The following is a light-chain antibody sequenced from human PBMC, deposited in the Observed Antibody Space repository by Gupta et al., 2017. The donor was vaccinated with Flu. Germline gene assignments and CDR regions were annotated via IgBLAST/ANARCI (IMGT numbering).Light chain of an antibody. Sequence: QLVLTQSPSASASLGASVKLTCTLSSGHSSYAIAWHQQQPEKGPRYLMKLNSDGSHSKGDGFPDRFSGSSSGAERYLTISSLQSEDEADYYCQTWGTVIQVFGGGTKLTVL. J-gene: IGLJ3*02. V-gene: IGLV4-69*01. CDR2: LNSDGSH. CDR3: QTWGTVIQV. CDR1: SGHSSYA.